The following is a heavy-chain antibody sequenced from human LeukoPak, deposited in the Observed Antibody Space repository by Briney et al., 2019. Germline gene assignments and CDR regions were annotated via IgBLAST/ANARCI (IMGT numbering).Heavy chain of an antibody. Sequence: ASVKVSCKASGGTFGSYAISWVRQAPGQGLEWMGGIIPIFGTANYAQKFQGRVTITADESTSTAYMELSSLRSEDTAVYYCARDREYSGSQYFDYWGQGTLVTVSS. CDR1: GGTFGSYA. CDR3: ARDREYSGSQYFDY. D-gene: IGHD1-26*01. V-gene: IGHV1-69*01. J-gene: IGHJ4*02. CDR2: IIPIFGTA.